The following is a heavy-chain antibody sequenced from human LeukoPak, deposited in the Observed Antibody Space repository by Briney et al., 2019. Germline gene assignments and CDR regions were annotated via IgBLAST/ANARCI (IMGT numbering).Heavy chain of an antibody. D-gene: IGHD1-1*01. V-gene: IGHV4-31*11. CDR2: IFYTGTT. CDR3: ARSPGIWNEYGRLEY. CDR1: GDSISSGGHY. J-gene: IGHJ4*02. Sequence: PSETLSLTCAVSGDSISSGGHYWNWIRQRPGNGLEWIGYIFYTGTTYYNPSLKSRVTISVDTSKSHFSLKLSSVTAADTAVYYCARSPGIWNEYGRLEYWGQGALVTVSS.